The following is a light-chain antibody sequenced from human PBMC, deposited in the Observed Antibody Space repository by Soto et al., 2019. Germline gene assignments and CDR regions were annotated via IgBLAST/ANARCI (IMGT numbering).Light chain of an antibody. CDR3: QQYQTYST. Sequence: TQSPATLSLSPGERATLSCRASQSIHTSLAWYQQKPGKAPKVLIYDASSLGSGVPSRFSGSGSGTEFTLTISSLQPDDFATYFCQQYQTYSTFGQGTRLEIK. J-gene: IGKJ5*01. CDR1: QSIHTS. CDR2: DAS. V-gene: IGKV1-5*01.